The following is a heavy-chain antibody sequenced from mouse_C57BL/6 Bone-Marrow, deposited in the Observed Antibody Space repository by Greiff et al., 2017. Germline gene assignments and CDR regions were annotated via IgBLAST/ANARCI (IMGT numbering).Heavy chain of an antibody. V-gene: IGHV1-7*01. D-gene: IGHD2-4*01. CDR2: INPSSGYT. CDR1: GYTFTSYW. Sequence: QVHVKQSGAELAKPGASVKLSCKASGYTFTSYWMHWVKQRPGQGLEWIGYINPSSGYTKYNQKFKDKATLTADKSSSTAYMQLSSLTYEDSAVYYCASYYDYDEWYFDVWGTGTTVTVSS. CDR3: ASYYDYDEWYFDV. J-gene: IGHJ1*03.